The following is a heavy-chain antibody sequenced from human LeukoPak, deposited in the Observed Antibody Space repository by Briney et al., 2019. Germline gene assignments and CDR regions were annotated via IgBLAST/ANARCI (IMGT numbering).Heavy chain of an antibody. Sequence: GGSLRLSCAASGFTFSTYAMSWVRQAPGKGLEWVSAISGTGGSTYYADSVKGRFTISRDNSRNTLYLQMNSLRAEDTAVYYCAKEPRDCTGGTCYSVGGYYFHYCGQGTLVTVSS. CDR2: ISGTGGST. D-gene: IGHD2-15*01. CDR3: AKEPRDCTGGTCYSVGGYYFHY. V-gene: IGHV3-23*01. CDR1: GFTFSTYA. J-gene: IGHJ4*02.